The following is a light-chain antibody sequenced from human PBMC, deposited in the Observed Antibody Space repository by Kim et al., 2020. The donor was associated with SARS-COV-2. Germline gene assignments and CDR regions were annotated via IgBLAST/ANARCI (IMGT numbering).Light chain of an antibody. CDR3: QTWGTGFVV. V-gene: IGLV4-69*01. CDR2: VEKDGSH. CDR1: SEHSQKA. J-gene: IGLJ3*02. Sequence: ASVKLTWTPNSEHSQKAIAANQQRPEKGPRYLMKVEKDGSHTKGDEVPDRFSGSSSGAERYLTISGLQFEDEAAYYCQTWGTGFVVFGGGTQLTVL.